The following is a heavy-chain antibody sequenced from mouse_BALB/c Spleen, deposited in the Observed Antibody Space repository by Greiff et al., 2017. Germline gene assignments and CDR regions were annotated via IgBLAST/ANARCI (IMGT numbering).Heavy chain of an antibody. CDR1: GFTFSSFG. D-gene: IGHD2-10*01. CDR3: ARGETYYGNYVAY. CDR2: ISSGSSTI. J-gene: IGHJ3*01. V-gene: IGHV5-17*02. Sequence: EVQLVESGGGLVQPGGSRKLSCAASGFTFSSFGMHWVRQAPEKGLEWVAYISSGSSTIYYADTVKGRFTISRDNPKNTLFLQMTSLRSEDTAMYYCARGETYYGNYVAYWGQGTLVTVSA.